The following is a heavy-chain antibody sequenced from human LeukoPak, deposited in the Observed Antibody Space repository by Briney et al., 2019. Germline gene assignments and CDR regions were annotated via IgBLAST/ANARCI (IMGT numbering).Heavy chain of an antibody. D-gene: IGHD5-18*01. Sequence: GASVKVSCKASGYTFTGYYIHWVRQAPGQGLEWMGRINPNNGGTNYAQKFQGRVTMTRDMSMSTAYMELSSLRSEDTAVYYCAMRPRSSYGGSFDYWGQGTLVTVSS. V-gene: IGHV1-2*06. J-gene: IGHJ4*02. CDR3: AMRPRSSYGGSFDY. CDR1: GYTFTGYY. CDR2: INPNNGGT.